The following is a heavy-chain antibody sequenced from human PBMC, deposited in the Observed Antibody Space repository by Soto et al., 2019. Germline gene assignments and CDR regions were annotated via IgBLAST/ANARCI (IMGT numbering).Heavy chain of an antibody. J-gene: IGHJ6*02. D-gene: IGHD5-12*01. CDR1: GFTFSSYD. CDR2: ISYDGSNK. V-gene: IGHV3-30-3*01. CDR3: ARDYYRFNSGYGFSMEV. Sequence: QVQLVESGGGVVQPGRSLRLSCAASGFTFSSYDMHWVRQAPGKGLEWVAVISYDGSNKYYADSVKGRFTISRDNSKNTLYLQMNSLRAEDTAVYYCARDYYRFNSGYGFSMEVWGQWTTVTVSS.